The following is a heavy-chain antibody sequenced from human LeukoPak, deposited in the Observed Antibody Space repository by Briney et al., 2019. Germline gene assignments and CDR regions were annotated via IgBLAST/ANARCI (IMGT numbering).Heavy chain of an antibody. CDR2: ISGSGGST. CDR3: AKCGGDIVVVPAAMDFDY. D-gene: IGHD2-2*01. Sequence: GGSLRLSCAASGFTLSSYAMSWVRQAPGKGLEWVSAISGSGGSTYYADSVKGRFTISRDNSKNTLYLQMNSLRAEDTAVYYCAKCGGDIVVVPAAMDFDYWGQGTLVTVSS. CDR1: GFTLSSYA. J-gene: IGHJ4*02. V-gene: IGHV3-23*01.